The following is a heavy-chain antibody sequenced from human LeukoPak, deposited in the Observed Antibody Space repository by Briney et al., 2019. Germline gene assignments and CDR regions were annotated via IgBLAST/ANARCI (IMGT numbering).Heavy chain of an antibody. CDR1: GGSISSYY. CDR3: AGAGGYCSSTSCYDAFDI. CDR2: IYTSGST. V-gene: IGHV4-4*07. D-gene: IGHD2-2*01. Sequence: PSETLSLTCTVSGGSISSYYWSWLRQPAGKGLEWIGRIYTSGSTNYNPSLKSRVTMSVDTSKNQFSLKLSSVTAADTAVYYCAGAGGYCSSTSCYDAFDIWGQGTMVTVSS. J-gene: IGHJ3*02.